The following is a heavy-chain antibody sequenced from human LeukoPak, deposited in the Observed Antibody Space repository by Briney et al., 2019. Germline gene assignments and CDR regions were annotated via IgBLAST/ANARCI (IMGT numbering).Heavy chain of an antibody. Sequence: GGSLRLSCAASGFTFDDYAMHWVRQAPGKGLEWVSLVSGDGGSTYFSDSVKGRFTISRDNSKNSLYLQMNSLRTEDTALYYCAKASYDFWSGYSLLDYWGQGTLVTVSS. CDR3: AKASYDFWSGYSLLDY. CDR1: GFTFDDYA. J-gene: IGHJ4*02. CDR2: VSGDGGST. V-gene: IGHV3-43*02. D-gene: IGHD3-3*01.